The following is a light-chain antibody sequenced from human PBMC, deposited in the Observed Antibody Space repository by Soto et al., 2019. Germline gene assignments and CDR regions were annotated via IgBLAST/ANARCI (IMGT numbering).Light chain of an antibody. CDR1: SSDVGGYNY. V-gene: IGLV2-11*01. CDR2: DVS. Sequence: QSALTQPRSVSGSPGQSVTISCTGSSSDVGGYNYVCWYQQHPDKAPKLMSYDVSKLPSGVPDRFSGSKSGNTASLTISGLQAEDESDYCCCSYAGSYVFGTGTKLTVL. CDR3: CSYAGSYV. J-gene: IGLJ1*01.